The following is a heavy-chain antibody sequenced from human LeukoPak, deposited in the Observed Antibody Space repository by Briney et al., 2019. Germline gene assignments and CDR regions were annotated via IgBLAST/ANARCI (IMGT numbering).Heavy chain of an antibody. CDR1: GGSISSSSYY. J-gene: IGHJ5*02. Sequence: PSETLSLTCTVSGGSISSSSYYWGWIRQPPGKGLEWIGSIYYSGSTYYNPSLKSRVTISVDTSKNRFSLKLSSVTAADTAVYYCAREERAEYGYCSSTSCYAPLGWFDPWGQGSLVTVSS. CDR2: IYYSGST. D-gene: IGHD2-2*01. CDR3: AREERAEYGYCSSTSCYAPLGWFDP. V-gene: IGHV4-39*01.